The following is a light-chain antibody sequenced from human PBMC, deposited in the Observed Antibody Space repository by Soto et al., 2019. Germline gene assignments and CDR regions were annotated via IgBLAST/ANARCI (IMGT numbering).Light chain of an antibody. CDR2: DAS. CDR3: QQRVNWPTLT. CDR1: QSLNIY. V-gene: IGKV3-11*01. J-gene: IGKJ4*01. Sequence: EIVFTQAPATLSLSPGERATLSCRASQSLNIYLAWYQQKPGQAPRLLIYDASNRATGIPARFSGSGSGTDFTLTISSVEPEDSAVYYCQQRVNWPTLTFGGGTKVDIK.